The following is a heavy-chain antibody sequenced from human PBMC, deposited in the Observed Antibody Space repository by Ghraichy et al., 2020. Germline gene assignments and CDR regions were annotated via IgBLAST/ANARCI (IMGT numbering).Heavy chain of an antibody. CDR1: GFTFGDYA. Sequence: GGSLRLSCTASGFTFGDYAMSWFRQAPGKGLEWVGFIRSKDYGGTTEYAASVKGRFTISRDDSKSIAYLQMNSLKTEDTAVYYCTRGYYYDSSYSSDYWGREPWSPSPQ. CDR3: TRGYYYDSSYSSDY. D-gene: IGHD3-22*01. CDR2: IRSKDYGGTT. J-gene: IGHJ4*02. V-gene: IGHV3-49*03.